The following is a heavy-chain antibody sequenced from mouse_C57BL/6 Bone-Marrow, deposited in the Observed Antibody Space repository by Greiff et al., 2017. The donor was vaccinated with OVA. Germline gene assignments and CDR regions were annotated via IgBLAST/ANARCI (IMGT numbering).Heavy chain of an antibody. CDR1: EYEFPSHD. CDR3: AGLGFAY. V-gene: IGHV5-2*01. CDR2: INSDGGST. Sequence: EVKLMESGGGLVQPGESLKLSCESNEYEFPSHDMSWVRQTPEKRLELVAAINSDGGSTYYPATMERRFILSRDNTKKTLYLQMSRLRSEDTALYYCAGLGFAYWGQGTLVTVSA. J-gene: IGHJ3*01.